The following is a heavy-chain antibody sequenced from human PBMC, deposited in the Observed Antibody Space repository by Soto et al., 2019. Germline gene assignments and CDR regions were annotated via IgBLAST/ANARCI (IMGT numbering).Heavy chain of an antibody. J-gene: IGHJ4*02. CDR2: ISYDGSNK. V-gene: IGHV3-30*18. CDR3: AKDRGDYGDYAYYFDY. D-gene: IGHD4-17*01. Sequence: QVQLVESGGGVVQPGRSLRLSCAASGFTFSSYGMHWVRQAPGKGLEWVAVISYDGSNKYYADSVKGRFTISRDNSKNPLYLQMNSLRAEDTAVYYCAKDRGDYGDYAYYFDYWGQGTLVTVSS. CDR1: GFTFSSYG.